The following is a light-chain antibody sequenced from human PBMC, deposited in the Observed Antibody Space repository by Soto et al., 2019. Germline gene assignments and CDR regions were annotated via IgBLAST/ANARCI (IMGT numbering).Light chain of an antibody. J-gene: IGLJ1*01. CDR1: SSDVGGYNS. Sequence: QSVLTQPRSVSGSPGQSVTISCTGTSSDVGGYNSVSWYQQHPGKAPKLMIYAVTKRPSGVPARFSGSKSGNTASLTISGLQAEDEADYYCCSYAGTYTNVCGTGTKVAVL. V-gene: IGLV2-11*01. CDR3: CSYAGTYTNV. CDR2: AVT.